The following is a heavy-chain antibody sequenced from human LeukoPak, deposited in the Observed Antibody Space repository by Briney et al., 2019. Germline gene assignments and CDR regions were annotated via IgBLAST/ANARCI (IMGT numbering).Heavy chain of an antibody. CDR2: IYYSGST. CDR3: AKAGVVGEATFVS. D-gene: IGHD2-15*01. V-gene: IGHV4-59*12. J-gene: IGHJ4*02. Sequence: NPSETLSLTCTVSGGSISSYYWSWIRQPPGKGLEWIGYIYYSGSTNYNPSLKSRVTMSLDTSKDQFSLTLISVTAADTAVYYCAKAGVVGEATFVSWGQGALVTVSS. CDR1: GGSISSYY.